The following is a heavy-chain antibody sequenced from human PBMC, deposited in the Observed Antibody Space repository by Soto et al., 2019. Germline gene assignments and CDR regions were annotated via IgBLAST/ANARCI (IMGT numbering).Heavy chain of an antibody. CDR2: IDPSDSYT. V-gene: IGHV5-10-1*01. J-gene: IGHJ4*02. D-gene: IGHD4-17*01. CDR1: VYSFTSYW. CDR3: ARVTSTVVTPGHDY. Sequence: GESLKISCKGSVYSFTSYWISWVRQMPGKGLEWMGRIDPSDSYTNYSPSFQGHVTISADKSISTAYLQWSSLKASDTAMYYCARVTSTVVTPGHDYWGQGTLVTVSS.